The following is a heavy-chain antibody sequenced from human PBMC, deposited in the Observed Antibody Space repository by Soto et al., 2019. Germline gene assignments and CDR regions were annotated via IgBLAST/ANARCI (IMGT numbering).Heavy chain of an antibody. D-gene: IGHD5-12*01. CDR3: ARSLEMATIYY. CDR2: IYSGGST. Sequence: GGSLRLSCAASGFTVSSNYMSWVRQAPGKGLEWVSVIYSGGSTYYADSVKGRFTISRDNSKNTLYLQMNSLRAEDTAVYYCARSLEMATIYYWGQGTLVTVSS. CDR1: GFTVSSNY. J-gene: IGHJ4*02. V-gene: IGHV3-66*01.